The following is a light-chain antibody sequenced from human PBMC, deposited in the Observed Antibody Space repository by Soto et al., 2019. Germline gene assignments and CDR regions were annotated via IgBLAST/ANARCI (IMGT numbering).Light chain of an antibody. J-gene: IGLJ2*01. CDR1: SSNIGNNY. CDR3: GTWDSSLSAVV. Sequence: QSALTQSPSVSAAPGQKVTISCSGSSSNIGNNYVAWYQQLPGTAPKLLIYDNNKRPSGIPDRFSGSKSGTSATLDITGLQTGDEADYYCGTWDSSLSAVVFGGGTKLTVL. V-gene: IGLV1-51*01. CDR2: DNN.